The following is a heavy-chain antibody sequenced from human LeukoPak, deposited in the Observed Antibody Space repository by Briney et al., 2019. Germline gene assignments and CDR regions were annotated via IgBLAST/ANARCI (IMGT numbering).Heavy chain of an antibody. CDR1: GFIFSNYA. V-gene: IGHV3-23*01. CDR2: ITDSGGSA. D-gene: IGHD3-10*01. CDR3: AKGGLGQAAGLDV. Sequence: GGSLRLSCAASGFIFSNYAMTWVRQAPGKGLEYISSITDSGGSAYYADSVKGRFTLSRDNSRDTLYLHLNSLRAEDTALYYRAKGGLGQAAGLDVWSQGTTVIVSS. J-gene: IGHJ6*02.